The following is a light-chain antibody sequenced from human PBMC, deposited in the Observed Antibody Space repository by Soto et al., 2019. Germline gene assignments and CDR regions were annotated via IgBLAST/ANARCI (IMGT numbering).Light chain of an antibody. CDR3: QQYGGSPTYT. V-gene: IGKV3-20*01. CDR2: GAS. Sequence: EIVLTQSPATLSLSPGERATLSCRASQSVSSYLAWYQQKPGQSPRLLIHGASTRASGIPDRFTGSGSGTDFTLTIRRLEPEDFAVYYCQQYGGSPTYTFGQGTKLEIK. J-gene: IGKJ2*01. CDR1: QSVSSY.